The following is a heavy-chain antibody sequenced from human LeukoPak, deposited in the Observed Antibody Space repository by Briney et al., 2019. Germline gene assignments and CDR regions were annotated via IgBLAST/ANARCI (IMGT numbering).Heavy chain of an antibody. V-gene: IGHV4-59*08. CDR1: GGSISTYY. J-gene: IGHJ5*02. CDR3: ARVGDYGDYVSWFDP. CDR2: IYYTGST. D-gene: IGHD4-17*01. Sequence: KTSETLSLTCTVSGGSISTYYWSWIRQPPGKGLEWIGNIYYTGSTYFNPSLRSRVTILIDIFKNQFSLKMSSVTAADTAIYYCARVGDYGDYVSWFDPWGPGALVTVSS.